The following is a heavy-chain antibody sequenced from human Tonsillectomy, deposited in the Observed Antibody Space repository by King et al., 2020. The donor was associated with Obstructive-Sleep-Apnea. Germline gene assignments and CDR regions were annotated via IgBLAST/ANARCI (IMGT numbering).Heavy chain of an antibody. CDR2: LRDDGINK. CDR3: ALSTVVTPVFDY. J-gene: IGHJ4*02. Sequence: VQLVESGGGVVQPGRSLRLSCAASGLTFRSDGMHWVLQAPGKWLEWGAFLRDDGINKYYADSVKGRFTISRDNSKNTLYLQMNSLRAEDTAVYYCALSTVVTPVFDYWGQGTLVTVSS. CDR1: GLTFRSDG. V-gene: IGHV3-30*02. D-gene: IGHD4-23*01.